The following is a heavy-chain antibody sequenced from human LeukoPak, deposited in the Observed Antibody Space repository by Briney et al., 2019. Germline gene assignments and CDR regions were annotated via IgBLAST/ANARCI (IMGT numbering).Heavy chain of an antibody. D-gene: IGHD6-13*01. V-gene: IGHV3-21*01. CDR3: ARDRVAAAGTPWYFDY. J-gene: IGHJ4*02. Sequence: GGSLRLSCAASGFTFSSYSMNWVRQAPGKGLEWVSSISSSSSYIYYADSVKGRVTISRDNANNSLYLQMNSLRAEDTAVYYCARDRVAAAGTPWYFDYWGQGTLVTVSS. CDR1: GFTFSSYS. CDR2: ISSSSSYI.